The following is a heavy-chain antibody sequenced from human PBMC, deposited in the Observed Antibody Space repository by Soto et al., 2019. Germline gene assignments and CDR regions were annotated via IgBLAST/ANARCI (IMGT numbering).Heavy chain of an antibody. Sequence: EVQLVESGGGLVQPGGSLRLSCAASGFTFRSYWMHWVRQAPGKGLVWVSRISPDGSITNYADSVKGRFTISRDNAKHTLCLQMNSLRAEDTAVYYCTREVATVPDYWGQGTLVTVSS. CDR2: ISPDGSIT. V-gene: IGHV3-74*01. CDR1: GFTFRSYW. D-gene: IGHD6-13*01. CDR3: TREVATVPDY. J-gene: IGHJ4*02.